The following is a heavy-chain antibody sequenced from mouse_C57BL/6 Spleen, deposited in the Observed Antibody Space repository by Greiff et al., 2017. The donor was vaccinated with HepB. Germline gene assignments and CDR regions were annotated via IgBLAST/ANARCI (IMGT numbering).Heavy chain of an antibody. J-gene: IGHJ2*01. D-gene: IGHD1-1*02. CDR2: ISSGGDYI. CDR1: GFTFSSYA. V-gene: IGHV5-9-1*02. Sequence: EVHLVESGEGLVKPGGSLKLSCAASGFTFSSYAMSWVRQTPEKRLEWVAYISSGGDYIYYADTVKGRFTISRDNARNTLYLQMSSLKSEDTAMYYCTRDEGGNYFDYWGQGTTLTVSS. CDR3: TRDEGGNYFDY.